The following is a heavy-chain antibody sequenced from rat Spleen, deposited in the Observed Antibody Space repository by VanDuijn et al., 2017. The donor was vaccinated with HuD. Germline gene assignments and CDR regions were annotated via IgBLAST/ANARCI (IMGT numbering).Heavy chain of an antibody. Sequence: EVQLVESGGGLVQPGRSLTLSCAASGFTFSDYYMAWVRQAPKKGLEWVTSISYDGRNAYYRDSVKGRFTISRDNAQITLSLQMDSLRSEDTATYYCARRGYRYNYFDYWGQGVMVTVSS. CDR1: GFTFSDYY. J-gene: IGHJ2*01. D-gene: IGHD1-5*01. CDR2: ISYDGRNA. CDR3: ARRGYRYNYFDY. V-gene: IGHV5-7*01.